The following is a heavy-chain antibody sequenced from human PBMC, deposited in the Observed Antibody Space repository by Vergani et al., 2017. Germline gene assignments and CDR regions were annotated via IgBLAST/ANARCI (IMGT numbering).Heavy chain of an antibody. Sequence: QVQLVESGGGVVQPGGSLRLSCEASGFTFSSYGMHWVRQAPGQGLEWVAFIRYDGSNKYYADSVKGRFTITRDNSKNTLYLQMNSLRAEDTAVYYCAKASRSVVMWYYGMDVWGQGTTVTVSS. CDR1: GFTFSSYG. CDR3: AKASRSVVMWYYGMDV. CDR2: IRYDGSNK. V-gene: IGHV3-30*02. J-gene: IGHJ6*02. D-gene: IGHD3-22*01.